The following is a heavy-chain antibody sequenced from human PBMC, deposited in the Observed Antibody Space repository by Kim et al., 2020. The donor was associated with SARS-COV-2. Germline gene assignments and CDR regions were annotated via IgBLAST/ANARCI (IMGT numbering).Heavy chain of an antibody. D-gene: IGHD2-2*01. CDR2: ISSSGGTI. CDR3: ARDRYCSSTSCYSYYYYGMDV. CDR1: GFTFSSYE. Sequence: GGSLRLSCAASGFTFSSYEMNWVRQAPGKGLEWVSYISSSGGTIYYAYSVKVRFTISRDNAKNSLYLQMNSLGAEDTAVYYCARDRYCSSTSCYSYYYYGMDVWGQGTTVTVSS. J-gene: IGHJ6*01. V-gene: IGHV3-48*03.